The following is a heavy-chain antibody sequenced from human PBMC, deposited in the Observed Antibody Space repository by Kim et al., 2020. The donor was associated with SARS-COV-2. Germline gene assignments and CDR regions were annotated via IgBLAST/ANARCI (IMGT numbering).Heavy chain of an antibody. CDR3: ARDSGTY. CDR2: GSNT. D-gene: IGHD1-26*01. J-gene: IGHJ4*02. V-gene: IGHV3-7*01. Sequence: GSNTNYGDSLKGRLPISRDNTKNSLYLQMNSLRVEDTAVYYCARDSGTYWGQGTLVTVSS.